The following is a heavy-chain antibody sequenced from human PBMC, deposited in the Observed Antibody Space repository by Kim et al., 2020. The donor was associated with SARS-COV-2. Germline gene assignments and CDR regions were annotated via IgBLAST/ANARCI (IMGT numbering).Heavy chain of an antibody. V-gene: IGHV3-21*01. D-gene: IGHD6-19*01. CDR3: ARDPMSSGWYDYFDY. J-gene: IGHJ4*02. Sequence: DSVKGRFTISRDNAKNSLYLQMNSLRAEDTAVYYCARDPMSSGWYDYFDYWGQGTLVTVSS.